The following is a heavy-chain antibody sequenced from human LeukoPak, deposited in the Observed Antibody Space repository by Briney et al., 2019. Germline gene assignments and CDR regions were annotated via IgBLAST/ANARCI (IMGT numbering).Heavy chain of an antibody. D-gene: IGHD2-8*01. CDR3: ARDGIFANGLDI. J-gene: IGHJ3*02. CDR1: GGSIGSHY. V-gene: IGHV4-59*11. Sequence: SETLSLTCTVSGGSIGSHYWSWIRQPPGKGLEWIGHIYYIGSTTYNPSLTSRVTMSVDTSKNQFSLKLNSVTAADTVVYYCARDGIFANGLDIWGQGTMVTVSS. CDR2: IYYIGST.